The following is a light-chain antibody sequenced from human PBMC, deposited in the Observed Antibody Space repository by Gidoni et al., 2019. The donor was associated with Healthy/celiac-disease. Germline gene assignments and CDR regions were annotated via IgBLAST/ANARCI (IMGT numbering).Light chain of an antibody. J-gene: IGKJ2*01. CDR2: DAS. CDR3: QQRSNWPPMYT. CDR1: QTASSY. V-gene: IGKV3-11*01. Sequence: EIVLTQSPATLSLAPGERATLPCRASQTASSYLAWYQQKTAQAPRLLIYDASNRATGIPARFSGSGSGTDFTLTISSLEPEDFAVYSCQQRSNWPPMYTFGQGTKLEIK.